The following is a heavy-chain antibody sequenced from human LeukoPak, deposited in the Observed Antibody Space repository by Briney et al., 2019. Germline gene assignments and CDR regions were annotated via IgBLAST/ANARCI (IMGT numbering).Heavy chain of an antibody. D-gene: IGHD5-24*01. Sequence: SETLSLTCTVSGGSISSTSYYWGWIRQPPGKGLEWIGSIYYRGSTYYNPSLMSRVTISLDTSKNQFSLTLRSVTAADTAVYFFARHGDGYNPFDYWGQGILVTVSS. J-gene: IGHJ4*02. CDR1: GGSISSTSYY. CDR2: IYYRGST. CDR3: ARHGDGYNPFDY. V-gene: IGHV4-39*01.